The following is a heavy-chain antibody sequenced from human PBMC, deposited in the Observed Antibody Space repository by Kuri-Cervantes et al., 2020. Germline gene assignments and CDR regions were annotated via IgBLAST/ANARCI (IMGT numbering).Heavy chain of an antibody. J-gene: IGHJ6*02. V-gene: IGHV1-18*04. CDR2: ISAYNGNT. CDR3: ARDPGNVPAAIPLYYYYGMDV. Sequence: ASVKVSCKSSGYTFTGYYMQWVRQAPGQGLEWMGWISAYNGNTNYAQKLQGRVTMTTDTSTSTAYMELRSLRSDDTAVYYCARDPGNVPAAIPLYYYYGMDVWGQGTTVTVSS. D-gene: IGHD2-2*02. CDR1: GYTFTGYY.